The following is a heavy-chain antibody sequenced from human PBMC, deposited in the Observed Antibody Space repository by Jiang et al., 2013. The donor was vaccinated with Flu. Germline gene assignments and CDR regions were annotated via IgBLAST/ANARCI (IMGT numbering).Heavy chain of an antibody. J-gene: IGHJ5*02. V-gene: IGHV3-11*01. CDR2: GSTI. D-gene: IGHD4-17*01. CDR3: ARPNDYGDYHNWFDP. Sequence: GSTIYYADSVKGRFTISRDNAKNSLYLQMNSLRAEDTAVYYCARPNDYGDYHNWFDPWGQGTLVTVSS.